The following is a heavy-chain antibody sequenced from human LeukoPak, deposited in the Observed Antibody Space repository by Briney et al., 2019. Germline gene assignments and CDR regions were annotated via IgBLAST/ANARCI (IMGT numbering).Heavy chain of an antibody. J-gene: IGHJ4*02. D-gene: IGHD1-26*01. CDR2: IYTSGST. CDR3: ARVWDSIDY. V-gene: IGHV4-61*02. CDR1: GGSISSGNYY. Sequence: PSETLSLTCTVSGGSISSGNYYWSWIRQPARKGLEWIGRIYTSGSTNYNPSLKSRVTISVDTSKTQFSLRLTSVTAADTAVYYCARVWDSIDYWGQGILVTVSS.